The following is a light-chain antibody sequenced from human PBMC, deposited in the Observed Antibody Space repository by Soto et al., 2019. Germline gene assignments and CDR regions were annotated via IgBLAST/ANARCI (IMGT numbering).Light chain of an antibody. CDR1: SSDVGSYNL. J-gene: IGLJ1*01. Sequence: QSVLTQPASVSGSPGQSITISCTGTSSDVGSYNLVSWYQQHPGKAPKLMIYEVSKRPSGVSNRFSGSKSGNTASLTISGLQAEDEADYYCCSHAGSRTYVFGTGTKVTVL. CDR2: EVS. CDR3: CSHAGSRTYV. V-gene: IGLV2-23*02.